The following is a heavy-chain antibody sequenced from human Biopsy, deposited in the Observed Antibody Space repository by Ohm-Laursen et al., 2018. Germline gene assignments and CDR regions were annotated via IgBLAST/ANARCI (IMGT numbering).Heavy chain of an antibody. D-gene: IGHD3-10*01. CDR2: IIPILGTV. V-gene: IGHV1-69*04. J-gene: IGHJ6*02. CDR3: ASGDIGGIGLDV. CDR1: GDTFTTSA. Sequence: GSSVKVSCKASGDTFTTSAISWVRQVPGQGLDWMGRIIPILGTVDYGQNFQGRVTIRADTSTTFLELTSLRYDDTAVYYCASGDIGGIGLDVWGLGATVIVSS.